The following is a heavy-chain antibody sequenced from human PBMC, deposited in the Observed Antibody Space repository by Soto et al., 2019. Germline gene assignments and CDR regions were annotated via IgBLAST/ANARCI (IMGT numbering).Heavy chain of an antibody. CDR1: GLTVSSSY. V-gene: IGHV3-53*01. CDR2: IYSAGTAI. J-gene: IGHJ4*02. D-gene: IGHD3-10*01. Sequence: PGGSLRLSCAASGLTVSSSYMSWVRQAPGKGLQWVSVIYSAGTAIYYADSVKGRFTISRDNAKNSLYLQMNSLRADDAAVYYCARGFIIGAFGFWGQGALVTVSS. CDR3: ARGFIIGAFGF.